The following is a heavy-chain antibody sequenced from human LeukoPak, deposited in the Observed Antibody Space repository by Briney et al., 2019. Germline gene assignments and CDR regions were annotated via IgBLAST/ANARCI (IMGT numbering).Heavy chain of an antibody. Sequence: SQTLSLTCTVSGDLIIGAPYYWSWVRQHPGKGLEWIAYSYYSGNTYYNPSLKSRIGLSVDTSRNQFSLNLTSVTAADTAVYFCARVVGSTSWFDSWGQGTRVTVSS. J-gene: IGHJ5*01. CDR3: ARVVGSTSWFDS. CDR1: GDLIIGAPYY. CDR2: SYYSGNT. V-gene: IGHV4-31*03. D-gene: IGHD2-2*01.